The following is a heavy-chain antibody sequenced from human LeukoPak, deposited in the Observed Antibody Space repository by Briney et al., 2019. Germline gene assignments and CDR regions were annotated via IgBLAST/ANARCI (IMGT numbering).Heavy chain of an antibody. CDR2: INFSVGTT. Sequence: ASVKVSCKASGYTFTDYHVHWVRQAPGLGLEWMGDINFSVGTTTSAQRFQGRLTMTSDTSTSIVYMELSSLRSEDTAVYYCARVRDTGTLYMASDYWGQGTLVTVSS. CDR3: ARVRDTGTLYMASDY. V-gene: IGHV1-46*01. J-gene: IGHJ4*02. D-gene: IGHD7-27*01. CDR1: GYTFTDYH.